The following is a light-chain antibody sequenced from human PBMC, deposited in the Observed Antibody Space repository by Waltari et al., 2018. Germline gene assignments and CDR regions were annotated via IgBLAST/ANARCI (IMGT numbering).Light chain of an antibody. Sequence: QSALTQPASVSGSPGQSITISCTGTSNDVGGYNYVSWCQPHPGKAPNLMIYDVNKQPSGVSNRFSGSTSGNTASLTIAGLQTEDEADYYCSSYSTSGTWVFGGGTKLAVL. CDR3: SSYSTSGTWV. CDR2: DVN. J-gene: IGLJ3*02. V-gene: IGLV2-14*03. CDR1: SNDVGGYNY.